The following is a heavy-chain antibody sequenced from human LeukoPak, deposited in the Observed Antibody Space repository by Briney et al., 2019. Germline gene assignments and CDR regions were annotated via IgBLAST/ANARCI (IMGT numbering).Heavy chain of an antibody. V-gene: IGHV3-21*01. CDR3: ARDPIVAVLYYFDY. CDR1: GFNFNSYT. J-gene: IGHJ4*02. D-gene: IGHD5-12*01. CDR2: ITSRNNYM. Sequence: GGSLRLSCAASGFNFNSYTMTWVRQAPGKGLEWVSSITSRNNYMYYADSVRGRFTISRDNAKNSLYLHINSLRAEDTAVYFCARDPIVAVLYYFDYWGQGTLATVSS.